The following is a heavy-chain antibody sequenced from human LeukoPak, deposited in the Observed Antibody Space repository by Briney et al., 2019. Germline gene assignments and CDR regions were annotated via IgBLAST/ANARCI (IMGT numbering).Heavy chain of an antibody. Sequence: GGSLRLSCAASGFTFSSYAMSWVRQAPGKGLEWVSAISGSGGSTYYADSVKGRFTISRDNSKNTLYLQMNSLRAEDTAVYYCARDSPKFPYYYDSSGYYLGTAFDIWGQGTMVTVSS. CDR1: GFTFSSYA. V-gene: IGHV3-23*01. CDR3: ARDSPKFPYYYDSSGYYLGTAFDI. J-gene: IGHJ3*02. D-gene: IGHD3-22*01. CDR2: ISGSGGST.